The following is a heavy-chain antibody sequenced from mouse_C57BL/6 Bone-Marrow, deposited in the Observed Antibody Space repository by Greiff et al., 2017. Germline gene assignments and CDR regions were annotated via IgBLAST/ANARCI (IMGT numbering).Heavy chain of an antibody. J-gene: IGHJ4*01. CDR2: INPYNGGT. CDR3: ARGGLLIRWIDY. D-gene: IGHD1-1*01. CDR1: GYTFTDYY. Sequence: VQLQQSGPVLVKPGASVKISCKASGYTFTDYYMNWVKQSHGKSLEWIGVINPYNGGTSYNQKFKGKATLTVDKSSSTAYMELNSLTSEDSAVYYSARGGLLIRWIDYWGQGTSVTVSS. V-gene: IGHV1-19*01.